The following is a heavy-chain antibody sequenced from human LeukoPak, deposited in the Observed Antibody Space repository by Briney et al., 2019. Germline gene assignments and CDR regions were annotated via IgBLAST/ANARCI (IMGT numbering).Heavy chain of an antibody. Sequence: AGGSLRLSCTASGFTFTNYGMSWVRQAPGKGLEWVSVISGSSGSTYYADSVKGRFTISRDNSKNTLYLQMISLRAEDTAVYYCAKELTSSNLYYYDNRAPFDIWGQGTMVTVSS. J-gene: IGHJ3*02. CDR3: AKELTSSNLYYYDNRAPFDI. CDR1: GFTFTNYG. V-gene: IGHV3-23*01. D-gene: IGHD3-22*01. CDR2: ISGSSGST.